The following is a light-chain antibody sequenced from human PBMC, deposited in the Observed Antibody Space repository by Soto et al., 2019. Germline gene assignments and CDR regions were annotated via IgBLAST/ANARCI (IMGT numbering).Light chain of an antibody. J-gene: IGLJ3*02. CDR2: GNT. Sequence: QSVLTQPPSVSGAPGQRITISCTGSSSNIGSGFDVHWYQQLPGTAPKLLIYGNTKRPSGVPDRFSGSKSGSAASLAVTGLQAEDEADYYCQSYASSLTGSWVFGGGTKLTVL. CDR1: SSNIGSGFD. CDR3: QSYASSLTGSWV. V-gene: IGLV1-40*01.